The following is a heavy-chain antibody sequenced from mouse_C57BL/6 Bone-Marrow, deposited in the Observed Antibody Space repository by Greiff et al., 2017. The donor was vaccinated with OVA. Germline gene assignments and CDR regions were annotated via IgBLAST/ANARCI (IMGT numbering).Heavy chain of an antibody. V-gene: IGHV1-84*01. CDR3: ARGDWDYFDY. CDR1: GYTFTDYY. CDR2: IYPGSGNT. Sequence: LVESGPELMKPGASVKLSCKASGYTFTDYYINWVKQRPGQGLEWIGWIYPGSGNTKYNEKFKGKATLTVDTSSSTAYMQLSSLASEDSAVYFCARGDWDYFDYWGQGTTLTVSS. D-gene: IGHD4-1*01. J-gene: IGHJ2*01.